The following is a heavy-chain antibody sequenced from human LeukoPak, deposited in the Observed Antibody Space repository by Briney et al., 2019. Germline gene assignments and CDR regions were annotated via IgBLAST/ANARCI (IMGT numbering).Heavy chain of an antibody. Sequence: SVKFSSKASCYGFTSDGITWVRHGPGQGLEWMGWINPYNGNTNYAQKLQGRVTMTTDTSTSTAYMDLRSLRSDDTAVYYCARERSGWFFSNWGQGTLVTVSS. V-gene: IGHV1-18*01. CDR3: ARERSGWFFSN. CDR1: CYGFTSDG. CDR2: INPYNGNT. D-gene: IGHD6-19*01. J-gene: IGHJ4*02.